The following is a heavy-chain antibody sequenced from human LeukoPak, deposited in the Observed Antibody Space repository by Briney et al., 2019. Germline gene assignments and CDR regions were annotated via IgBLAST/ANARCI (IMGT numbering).Heavy chain of an antibody. J-gene: IGHJ6*03. CDR1: GYTFTSYG. CDR3: ARGPYSSGSYYYYYYMDV. V-gene: IGHV1-18*01. Sequence: ASVKVSCKASGYTFTSYGISWVRQAPGQGLEWMGWISAYNGNTNYAQKLQGRVTMTTDTSTSTAYMELRSLRSDDTAVYYCARGPYSSGSYYYYYYMDVWGKGTTVTVSS. CDR2: ISAYNGNT. D-gene: IGHD6-19*01.